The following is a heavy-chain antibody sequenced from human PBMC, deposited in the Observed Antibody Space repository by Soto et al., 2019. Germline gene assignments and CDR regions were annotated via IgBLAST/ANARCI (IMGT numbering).Heavy chain of an antibody. Sequence: LRLSCAASGFTFSRYSMNWVRQAPGKGLEWVSSISSTTNYIYYADSMKGRFTVSRDNAKNSVYLDMNSLSAEDAAVYYCARESEDLTSNFDYWGQGTLVTVSS. CDR1: GFTFSRYS. V-gene: IGHV3-21*01. J-gene: IGHJ4*02. CDR3: ARESEDLTSNFDY. CDR2: ISSTTNYI.